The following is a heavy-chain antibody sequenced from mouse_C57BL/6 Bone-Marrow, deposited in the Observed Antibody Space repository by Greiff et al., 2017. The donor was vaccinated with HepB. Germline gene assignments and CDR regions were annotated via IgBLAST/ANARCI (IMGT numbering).Heavy chain of an antibody. V-gene: IGHV1-5*01. Sequence: VQLQQSGTVLARPGASVKMSCKTSGYTFTSYWMHWVKQRPGQGLEWIGAIYPGNSDTSYNQKFKGKAKLTAVTSASTAYMELSSLTNEDSAVYYCTRESYYSNPWFAYWGQGTLVTVSA. CDR3: TRESYYSNPWFAY. D-gene: IGHD2-5*01. J-gene: IGHJ3*01. CDR2: IYPGNSDT. CDR1: GYTFTSYW.